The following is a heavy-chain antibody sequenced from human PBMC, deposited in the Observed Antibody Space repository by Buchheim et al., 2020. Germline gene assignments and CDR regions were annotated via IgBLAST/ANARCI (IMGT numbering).Heavy chain of an antibody. CDR2: IYHSGST. J-gene: IGHJ6*02. CDR1: GGSISSSNW. V-gene: IGHV4-4*02. CDR3: ARIGDSSGSVYYYYGMDV. Sequence: QVQLQESGPGLVKPSGTLSLTCAVSGGSISSSNWWSWVRQPPGKGLEGIGEIYHSGSTNYNPSLKSRVTLSVDKSKNQFSLKLSSVTAADTAVYYCARIGDSSGSVYYYYGMDVWGQGTT. D-gene: IGHD3-22*01.